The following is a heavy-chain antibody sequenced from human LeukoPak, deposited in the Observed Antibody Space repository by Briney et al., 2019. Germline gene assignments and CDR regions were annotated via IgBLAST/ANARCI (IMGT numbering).Heavy chain of an antibody. CDR3: AIHDVRGSRRGHYYFFYGMDV. J-gene: IGHJ6*02. CDR1: GGSISSYY. V-gene: IGHV4-59*08. D-gene: IGHD2-15*01. Sequence: SETLSLTCTVSGGSISSYYWSWIRQPPGKGLEWIGYIYYGGSNYNPSLKSRLTISLDTSNNQFSLKLSSVTAADTAVYYCAIHDVRGSRRGHYYFFYGMDVWGQGTTVTVSS. CDR2: IYYGGS.